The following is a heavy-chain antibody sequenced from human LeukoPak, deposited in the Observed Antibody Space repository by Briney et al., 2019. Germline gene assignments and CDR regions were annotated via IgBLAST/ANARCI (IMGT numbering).Heavy chain of an antibody. CDR3: ARDISYSNWYFDL. D-gene: IGHD1-26*01. J-gene: IGHJ2*01. V-gene: IGHV4-4*07. CDR2: IYTSGST. Sequence: KPSETLSLTCTVSGGSISSYYWSWIRQPAGKGLEWIGRIYTSGSTNYNPSLKSRVTMSVDTSKNQFSLKLGSVTAADTAVYYCARDISYSNWYFDLWGRGTLVTVSS. CDR1: GGSISSYY.